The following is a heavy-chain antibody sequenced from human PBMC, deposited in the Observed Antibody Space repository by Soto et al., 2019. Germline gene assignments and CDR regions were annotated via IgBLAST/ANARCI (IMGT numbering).Heavy chain of an antibody. CDR2: IYYSGST. CDR3: ARGSGPMDYYFDY. J-gene: IGHJ4*02. D-gene: IGHD3-10*01. CDR1: GGSTSSYY. V-gene: IGHV4-59*01. Sequence: QVQLQESGPGLVKPSETLSLTCTVSGGSTSSYYWSWIRQPPGKGLEWIGYIYYSGSTNYNPSLKSRVTISVDTSKNQFSPKLSSVTAADTAVYYCARGSGPMDYYFDYWGQGTLVTVSS.